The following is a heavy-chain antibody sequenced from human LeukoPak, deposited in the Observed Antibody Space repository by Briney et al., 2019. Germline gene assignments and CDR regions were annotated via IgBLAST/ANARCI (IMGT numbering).Heavy chain of an antibody. CDR1: GFTFSSYA. CDR2: ISGSGGST. J-gene: IGHJ4*02. D-gene: IGHD1-26*01. Sequence: GGSLRLSCAASGFTFSSYAMSWVRQAPGKGLEWVSAISGSGGSTYYADSVKGRFTISRDNSKDTLYLQMNSLRAEDTAVHYCAASGSYESLFDYWGQGTLVTVSS. CDR3: AASGSYESLFDY. V-gene: IGHV3-23*01.